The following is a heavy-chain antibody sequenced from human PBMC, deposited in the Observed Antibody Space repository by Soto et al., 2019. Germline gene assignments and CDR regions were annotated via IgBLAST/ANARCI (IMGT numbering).Heavy chain of an antibody. CDR2: TYHTGST. CDR3: ARIGNPDARLYFDF. J-gene: IGHJ4*02. CDR1: GGSISVGVYY. Sequence: QVQLQESGPGLVKPAQTLSLTCTVSGGSISVGVYYWNWIRQLPGKGPEWIGYTYHTGSTYYNPALESRVTISVDPSKLQFCLRLSSVTAADTAVYYCARIGNPDARLYFDFWGQGTVVTVSS. V-gene: IGHV4-31*03.